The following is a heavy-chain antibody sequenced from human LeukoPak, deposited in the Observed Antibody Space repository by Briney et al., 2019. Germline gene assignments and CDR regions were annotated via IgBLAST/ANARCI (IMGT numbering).Heavy chain of an antibody. CDR3: AKDYAVGSIDY. V-gene: IGHV1-46*01. Sequence: ASVKVSCKASGYTFTSYYMHWVRQAPGQGLEWMGIINPSGGSTNYAQKFQGRVTMTRDMSTSTVYMELSSLRSEDTAVYYCAKDYAVGSIDYWGQGTLVTVSS. J-gene: IGHJ4*02. CDR1: GYTFTSYY. D-gene: IGHD3-16*01. CDR2: INPSGGST.